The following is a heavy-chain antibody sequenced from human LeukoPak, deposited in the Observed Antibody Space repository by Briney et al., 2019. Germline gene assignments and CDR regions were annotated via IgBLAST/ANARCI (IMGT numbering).Heavy chain of an antibody. CDR2: ISAYNGNT. CDR1: GYRFNTYG. Sequence: ASVKVSCKASGYRFNTYGITWVRQAPGQGLEWMGWISAYNGNTNYAQKLQGRVTMTTDTSTSTAYMELRSLRSDDTAVYYCARDLLNSRDLWGRGTLVTVSS. CDR3: ARDLLNSRDL. D-gene: IGHD6-13*01. V-gene: IGHV1-18*01. J-gene: IGHJ2*01.